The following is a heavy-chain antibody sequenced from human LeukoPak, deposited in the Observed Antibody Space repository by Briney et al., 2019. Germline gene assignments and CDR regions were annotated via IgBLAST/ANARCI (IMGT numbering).Heavy chain of an antibody. CDR2: IIPILGIA. D-gene: IGHD2-15*01. CDR3: ASHRGYCSGGSCYAGNWFDP. V-gene: IGHV1-69*04. J-gene: IGHJ5*02. CDR1: GGTFSSYA. Sequence: ASVKVSCKASGGTFSSYAISWVRQAPGQGLEWMGRIIPILGIANYAQKSQGRVTITADKSTSTAYMELSSLRSEDTAVYYCASHRGYCSGGSCYAGNWFDPWGQGTLVTVSS.